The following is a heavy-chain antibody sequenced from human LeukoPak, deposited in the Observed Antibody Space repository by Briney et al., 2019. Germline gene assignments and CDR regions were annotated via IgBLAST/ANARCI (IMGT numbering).Heavy chain of an antibody. CDR3: ARDIRDGTQGADWYFDL. CDR2: IYYSGRTNYRST. J-gene: IGHJ2*01. CDR1: GGSISNYY. V-gene: IGHV4-59*01. Sequence: SETLSLTCTVSGGSISNYYWSWVRQPPGKGLELIGYIYYSGRTNYRSTNYNPSLNIRVTMSGDTSKNQFSLSLSSVTAADTAVYYCARDIRDGTQGADWYFDLWGRGTLVTVSS. D-gene: IGHD5-24*01.